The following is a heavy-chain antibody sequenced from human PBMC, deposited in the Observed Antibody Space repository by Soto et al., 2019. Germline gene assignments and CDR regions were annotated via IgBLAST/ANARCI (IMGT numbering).Heavy chain of an antibody. CDR3: AREPHYYDSSGYLEYYFDY. D-gene: IGHD3-22*01. CDR2: IYYSGTT. V-gene: IGHV4-31*03. Sequence: PSETLSLTCTVSGGSISSGGYYWSWIRQHPGKGLEWIGYIYYSGTTYYNPSLKSRVTISVDTSKNQFSLKLSSVTAADTAVYYCAREPHYYDSSGYLEYYFDYWGQGTLVTVS. CDR1: GGSISSGGYY. J-gene: IGHJ4*02.